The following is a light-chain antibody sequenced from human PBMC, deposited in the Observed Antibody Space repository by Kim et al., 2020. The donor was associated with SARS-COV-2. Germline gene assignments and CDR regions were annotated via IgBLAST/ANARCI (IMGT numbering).Light chain of an antibody. Sequence: SPGERATPAGRASQRVRTGYLAWSQPKPGQAPSLLIYGPPSRATAIPDRFSGRGFGQDFTPTTSRLEHKVFEVYYCQQYGSSLVTFGPGTQGDIK. CDR3: QQYGSSLVT. V-gene: IGKV3-20*01. CDR1: QRVRTGY. CDR2: GPP. J-gene: IGKJ3*01.